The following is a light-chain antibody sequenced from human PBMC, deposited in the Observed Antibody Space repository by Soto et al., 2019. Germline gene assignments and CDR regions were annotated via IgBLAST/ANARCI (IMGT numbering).Light chain of an antibody. V-gene: IGKV1-8*01. CDR2: TAF. CDR3: QQYFSYPFY. Sequence: AIRMTQSPSSFSASTGDRVTITCRASQGISSHLAWYQVKPGKAPRLLIYTAFYFDGGIPSRFSGSGSGSDFTLAISALQSEDFAVYYCQQYFSYPFYFGGGTKVEIK. CDR1: QGISSH. J-gene: IGKJ4*01.